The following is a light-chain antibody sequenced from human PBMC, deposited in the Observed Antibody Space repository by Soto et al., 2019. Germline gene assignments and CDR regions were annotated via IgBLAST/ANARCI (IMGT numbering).Light chain of an antibody. CDR1: QSVLYDSNNKNY. CDR2: WAS. V-gene: IGKV4-1*01. Sequence: DIVMTQSPDSLAVSLGERATINCKSSQSVLYDSNNKNYLAWYQQKPGQPPNLLIYWASSRESGVPDRFSGSGSVTDFSLTITGLQAEDVAVYYCQQYYDTPFTFGPGTKVEIK. J-gene: IGKJ3*01. CDR3: QQYYDTPFT.